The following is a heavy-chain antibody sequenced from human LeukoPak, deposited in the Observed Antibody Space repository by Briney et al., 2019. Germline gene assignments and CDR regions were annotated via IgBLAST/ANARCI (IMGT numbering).Heavy chain of an antibody. V-gene: IGHV4-59*01. CDR2: IYYSGST. CDR1: GGSISSYY. Sequence: PSETLSLTCTVSGGSISSYYWSWIRQPPGKGLEWIGYIYYSGSTNYNPSLKSRVTISVDTSKNQFSPKLSSVTAADTAVYYCARLATGTTFRFGPWGQGTLVTVSS. D-gene: IGHD1-1*01. CDR3: ARLATGTTFRFGP. J-gene: IGHJ5*02.